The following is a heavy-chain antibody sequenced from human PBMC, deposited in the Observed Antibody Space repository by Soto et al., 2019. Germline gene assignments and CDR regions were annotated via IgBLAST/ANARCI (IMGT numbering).Heavy chain of an antibody. Sequence: SETLSLTCTVSGGSISSYYWSWIRQPPGKGLEWIGYIYYSGSTNYNPSLKSRVTISVDTSKNQFSLKLSSVTTADTAVYYCARGVNYYYYMDVWGKGTTVTVSS. CDR3: ARGVNYYYYMDV. CDR2: IYYSGST. D-gene: IGHD2-8*01. J-gene: IGHJ6*03. V-gene: IGHV4-59*01. CDR1: GGSISSYY.